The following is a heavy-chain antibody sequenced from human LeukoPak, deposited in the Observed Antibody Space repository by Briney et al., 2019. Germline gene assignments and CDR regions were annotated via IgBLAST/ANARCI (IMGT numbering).Heavy chain of an antibody. V-gene: IGHV4-38-2*01. D-gene: IGHD6-6*01. CDR2: IYHSWST. CDR1: GYSISSGYY. J-gene: IGHJ6*03. Sequence: SETLSLTCAVSGYSISSGYYWGWIRQPPGKGLEWIGSIYHSWSTYYNPSLKSRVTISVDTSKNQFSLKLSSVTAADTAVYYCARVQYSSSSGYGYYYYYYMDVWGKGTTVTVSS. CDR3: ARVQYSSSSGYGYYYYYYMDV.